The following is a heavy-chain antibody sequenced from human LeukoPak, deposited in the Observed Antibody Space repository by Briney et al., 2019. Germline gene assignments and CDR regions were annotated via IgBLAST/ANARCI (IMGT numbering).Heavy chain of an antibody. CDR3: ARHRRDGRYSHAFDI. J-gene: IGHJ3*02. V-gene: IGHV4-59*08. CDR1: GGSISSYY. CDR2: IYYSGST. Sequence: SETLPLTCTVSGGSISSYYWSWIRQPPGKGLEWIGNIYYSGSTNYNPSLKSRVTISVDTSKNQFSLKLSSVTAADTAVYYCARHRRDGRYSHAFDIWGQGTMVTVSS. D-gene: IGHD5-18*01.